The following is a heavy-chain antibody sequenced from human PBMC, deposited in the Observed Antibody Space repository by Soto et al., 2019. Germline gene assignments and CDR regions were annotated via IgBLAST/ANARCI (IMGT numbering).Heavy chain of an antibody. CDR3: AKGPLDDCLGGSYHCDY. D-gene: IGHD2-15*01. CDR1: GFTFRNNA. J-gene: IGHJ4*02. CDR2: ITSDGSKT. Sequence: GGSLRLSCVASGFTFRNNAMNWVRQAPGKGLEWISYITSDGSKTHYADSVKCRFTISRDNVEDTLFLQLNNVRGDDTAVYFCAKGPLDDCLGGSYHCDYWGQGVLVTVSS. V-gene: IGHV3-23*01.